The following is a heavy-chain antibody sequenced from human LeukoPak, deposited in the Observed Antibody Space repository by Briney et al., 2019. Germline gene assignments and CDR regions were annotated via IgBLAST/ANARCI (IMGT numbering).Heavy chain of an antibody. J-gene: IGHJ3*02. CDR1: GFTSSRYA. Sequence: GGSLRLSCAASGFTSSRYAMSWVRQAPGKGLEWVSAISGGGGSTYHAASVKGRFTISRDNSKSTLYLQMNSLRAEDTAVYYCAGRNNDDVWGGYYRSPTEGFDMWGQGTMVTVSS. CDR3: AGRNNDDVWGGYYRSPTEGFDM. CDR2: ISGGGGST. D-gene: IGHD3-16*01. V-gene: IGHV3-23*01.